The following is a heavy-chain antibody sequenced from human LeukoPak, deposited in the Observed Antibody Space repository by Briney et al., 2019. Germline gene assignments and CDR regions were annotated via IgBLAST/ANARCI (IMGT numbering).Heavy chain of an antibody. CDR3: ARETYTSSWYYFDY. V-gene: IGHV1-3*04. Sequence: ASVKVSCKASGYTFSSYAIHWVRQAPGQRLEWMGWINSGNGNAKYSGTFQGRVTVTRDTSASTAYMELSSLRSEDTAVCYCARETYTSSWYYFDYWGQGTLVTVSS. D-gene: IGHD6-13*01. J-gene: IGHJ4*02. CDR1: GYTFSSYA. CDR2: INSGNGNA.